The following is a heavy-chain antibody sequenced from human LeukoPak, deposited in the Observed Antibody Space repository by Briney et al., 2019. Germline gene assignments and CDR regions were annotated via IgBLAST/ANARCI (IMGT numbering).Heavy chain of an antibody. CDR2: IYSGGST. Sequence: GGSLRLSCAASGFTVSSNYMSWVRQAPGKGLEWVSVIYSGGSTYYADSVKGRFTISRDNSKNTLYLQMNSLRAEDTAVYHCARDTRLYYYYGMDVWGQGTTVTVSS. CDR1: GFTVSSNY. V-gene: IGHV3-66*01. CDR3: ARDTRLYYYYGMDV. J-gene: IGHJ6*02.